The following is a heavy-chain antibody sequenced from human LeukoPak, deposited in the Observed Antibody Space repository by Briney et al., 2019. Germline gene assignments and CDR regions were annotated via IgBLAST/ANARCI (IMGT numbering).Heavy chain of an antibody. J-gene: IGHJ4*02. CDR2: IYNSGST. CDR1: GGSISNYY. V-gene: IGHV4-59*08. D-gene: IGHD5-24*01. Sequence: SETLSLTCSVSGGSISNYYWSWIRQPPGKGLEWIGYIYNSGSTNYNPSLKSRVTISVDTSKNQFSLKVNSVTAAATAVYYCARHGGGYSFDYWGQGTLVTVSS. CDR3: ARHGGGYSFDY.